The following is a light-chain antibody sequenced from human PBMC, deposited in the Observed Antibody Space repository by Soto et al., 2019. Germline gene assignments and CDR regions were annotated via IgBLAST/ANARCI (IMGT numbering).Light chain of an antibody. V-gene: IGLV1-51*02. Sequence: QSVLTQPPSVSAAPGQKVTISCSGSTSNIENNYVSWYQHRPGTAPKLLIYKDTQRPSGIPDRFSGSKSGTSAALGVTGLQTGDEADYYCGTWDTSLGPVFGGGTKVTVL. CDR3: GTWDTSLGPV. J-gene: IGLJ3*02. CDR2: KDT. CDR1: TSNIENNY.